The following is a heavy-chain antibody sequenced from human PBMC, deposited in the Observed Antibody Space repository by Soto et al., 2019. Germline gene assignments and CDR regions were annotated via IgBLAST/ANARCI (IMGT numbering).Heavy chain of an antibody. J-gene: IGHJ6*02. CDR2: ITPFVDTS. Sequence: QVRLVQSGAEVKKPGSSVKVSCKVSGGTFSKYSLSWVRQTPGQGLEWMGGITPFVDTSNYAQRFLGRVTITAEKSTNTAFWEVRGLKSEDTALYFCASTSYLNGSGCYSRHYYGMDVWGQGTTVTVSS. V-gene: IGHV1-69*06. D-gene: IGHD2-21*01. CDR3: ASTSYLNGSGCYSRHYYGMDV. CDR1: GGTFSKYS.